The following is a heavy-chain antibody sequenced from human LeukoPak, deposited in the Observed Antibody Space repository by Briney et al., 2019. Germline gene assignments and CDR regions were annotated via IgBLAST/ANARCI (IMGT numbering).Heavy chain of an antibody. CDR3: ARNGRSSGFDY. CDR2: ISAYNGNT. D-gene: IGHD6-19*01. CDR1: GYTFTSYG. Sequence: ASVKVSCKASGYTFTSYGISWVRQAPGQGLEWMGWISAYNGNTNYAQKLQGRVTITADKSTSTAYMELSSLRSEDTAVYYCARNGRSSGFDYWGQGTLVTVSS. V-gene: IGHV1-18*04. J-gene: IGHJ4*02.